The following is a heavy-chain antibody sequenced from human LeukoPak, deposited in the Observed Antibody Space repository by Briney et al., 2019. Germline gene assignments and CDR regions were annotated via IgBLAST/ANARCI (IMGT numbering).Heavy chain of an antibody. J-gene: IGHJ4*02. CDR1: GYTFTNYG. CDR3: ARGGVLRIFDY. V-gene: IGHV1-18*01. Sequence: ASVKVSCKASGYTFTNYGINWVRQAPGQGLEWMGWISAYNGNTNYAQKLQGRVTMTTDTSTSTAYMELSSLRSEDTAVYYCARGGVLRIFDYWGQGTLVTVSS. CDR2: ISAYNGNT. D-gene: IGHD3-3*01.